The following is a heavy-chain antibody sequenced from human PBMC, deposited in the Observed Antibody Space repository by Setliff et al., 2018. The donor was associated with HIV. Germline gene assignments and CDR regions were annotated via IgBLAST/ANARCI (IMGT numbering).Heavy chain of an antibody. CDR1: GYTFTSYY. J-gene: IGHJ5*02. Sequence: ASVKVSCKASGYTFTSYYLNWVRRAPGQGLEWMGIINPSGGNTKYAQKFQGRVPMTRDTSTSTVYMELSSLRSEDTALYYCARDHYYGSGTYYRGGSGFDPWGQGTLVTISS. CDR2: INPSGGNT. CDR3: ARDHYYGSGTYYRGGSGFDP. D-gene: IGHD3-10*01. V-gene: IGHV1-46*01.